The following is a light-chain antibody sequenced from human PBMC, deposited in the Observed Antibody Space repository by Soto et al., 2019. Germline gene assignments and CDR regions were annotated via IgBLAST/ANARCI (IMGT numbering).Light chain of an antibody. Sequence: DIQMTQSPSTLSASVGDRVTITCRASQSISSCLAWYQQKPGKAPKLLIYDASSLEGGVPSRFSGSGSGTAFTLTISSLQADDLATYYCQQYHSFSWTFGQGTKVQIK. V-gene: IGKV1-5*01. CDR3: QQYHSFSWT. J-gene: IGKJ1*01. CDR1: QSISSC. CDR2: DAS.